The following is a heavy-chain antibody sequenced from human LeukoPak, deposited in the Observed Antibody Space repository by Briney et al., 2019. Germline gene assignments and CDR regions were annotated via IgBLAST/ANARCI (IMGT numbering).Heavy chain of an antibody. CDR2: ISAYNGNT. CDR3: ARGAGRYYYDKRGAFDI. CDR1: GYTFTSYG. V-gene: IGHV1-18*01. J-gene: IGHJ3*02. D-gene: IGHD3-22*01. Sequence: SVKVSCKASGYTFTSYGISWVRQAPGQGLEWMGWISAYNGNTNYAQKLQGRVTMTTDTSTSTAYMELRSLRSDDTAVYYCARGAGRYYYDKRGAFDIWGQGTMVTVSS.